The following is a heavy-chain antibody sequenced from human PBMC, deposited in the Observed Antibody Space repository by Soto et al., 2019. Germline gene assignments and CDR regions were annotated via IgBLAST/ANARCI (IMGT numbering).Heavy chain of an antibody. CDR2: IWYDGSNK. D-gene: IGHD5-18*01. J-gene: IGHJ6*02. Sequence: PGGSLRLSCAASGFTFSSYGMHWVRQAPGKGLEWVAVIWYDGSNKYYADSVKGRFTISRDNSKNTLYLQMNSLRAEDTAVYYCARDPPSTAMGTYYYYGMDVWGQGTTVTVSS. V-gene: IGHV3-33*01. CDR1: GFTFSSYG. CDR3: ARDPPSTAMGTYYYYGMDV.